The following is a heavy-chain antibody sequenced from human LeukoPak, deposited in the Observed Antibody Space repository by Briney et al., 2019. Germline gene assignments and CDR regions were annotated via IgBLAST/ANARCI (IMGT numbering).Heavy chain of an antibody. J-gene: IGHJ4*02. CDR1: GYTFTSYD. CDR3: ARDLYGYPDY. V-gene: IGHV1-8*01. CDR2: MNPNSGNT. Sequence: ASVKVSCKASGYTFTSYDINWVRQATGQGLEWMGWMNPNSGNTGYAQKFQGRVTITADESTSTAYMELSSLRSEDTAVYYCARDLYGYPDYWGQGTLVTVSS. D-gene: IGHD5-18*01.